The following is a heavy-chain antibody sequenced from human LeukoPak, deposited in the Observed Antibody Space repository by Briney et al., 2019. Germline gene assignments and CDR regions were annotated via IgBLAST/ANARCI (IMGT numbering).Heavy chain of an antibody. J-gene: IGHJ4*02. Sequence: GGSLRLSCAASGFTFNNAWMTWVRQAPGKGLEWVGRIKSKTDDATTDFAAPVKGRFTISRDDSRNTVYLQMNSLKTEDTAVYYCTTASKRQHFDYWGQGTLVTVSP. CDR3: TTASKRQHFDY. CDR2: IKSKTDDATT. CDR1: GFTFNNAW. V-gene: IGHV3-15*01.